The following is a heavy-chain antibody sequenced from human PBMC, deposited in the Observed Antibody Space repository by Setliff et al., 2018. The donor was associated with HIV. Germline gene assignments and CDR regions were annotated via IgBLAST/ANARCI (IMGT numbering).Heavy chain of an antibody. CDR2: ISSSGGYT. Sequence: GGSMRLSCAAYGFTFSDYYMSWIRQAQGKGLEWVSYISSSGGYTMYAESVKGRFTISRDNAKNSMYLQMNRLRDEDTAFYYCTRGGFGGIIAQCFWGQGTLVTVSS. CDR3: TRGGFGGIIAQCF. V-gene: IGHV3-11*06. D-gene: IGHD3-16*02. CDR1: GFTFSDYY. J-gene: IGHJ4*02.